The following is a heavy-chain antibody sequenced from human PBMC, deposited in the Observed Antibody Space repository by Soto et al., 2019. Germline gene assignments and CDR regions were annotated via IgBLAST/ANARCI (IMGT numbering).Heavy chain of an antibody. CDR2: INPSGGST. D-gene: IGHD2-2*01. J-gene: IGHJ4*02. CDR1: GYTFTSYY. Sequence: ASVKVSCKASGYTFTSYYMHWVRQAPGQGLEWMGIINPSGGSTSYAQKFQGRVTMTRDTSTSTVYMELSSLRSEDTAVYYCALVPAVTDGHYWGQGTLVTVSS. V-gene: IGHV1-46*03. CDR3: ALVPAVTDGHY.